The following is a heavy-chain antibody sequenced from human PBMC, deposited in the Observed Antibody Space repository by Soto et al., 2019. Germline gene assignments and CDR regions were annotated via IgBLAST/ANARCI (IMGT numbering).Heavy chain of an antibody. J-gene: IGHJ4*02. D-gene: IGHD3-22*01. CDR2: IDPSDSCT. V-gene: IGHV5-10-1*01. CDR3: ARRPSYYYDSSGYPPDY. Sequence: GESLKISCKGSGYSFTSYWISWVRQMPGKGLEWMGRIDPSDSCTNYSPSFQGHVTISADKSISTAYLQWSSLKASDTAMYYCARRPSYYYDSSGYPPDYWGQGTLVTSPQ. CDR1: GYSFTSYW.